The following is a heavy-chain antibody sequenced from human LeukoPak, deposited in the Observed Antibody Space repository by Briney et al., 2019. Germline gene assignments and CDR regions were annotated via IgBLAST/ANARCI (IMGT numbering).Heavy chain of an antibody. CDR2: INHSGST. CDR3: AGGATYYYDSSGYLPLYYYYYMDV. Sequence: SETLSLTCAVYGGSFSGYYWSWIRQPPGKGLEWIGEINHSGSTNYNPSLKSRVTISVDTSKNQFSLKLSSVTAADTAVYYCAGGATYYYDSSGYLPLYYYYYMDVWGKGTTVTISS. CDR1: GGSFSGYY. V-gene: IGHV4-34*01. D-gene: IGHD3-22*01. J-gene: IGHJ6*03.